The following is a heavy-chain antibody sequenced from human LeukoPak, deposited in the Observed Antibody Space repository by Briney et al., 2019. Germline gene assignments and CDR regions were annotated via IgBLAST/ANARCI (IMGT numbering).Heavy chain of an antibody. Sequence: GGSLRLSCAGSGFTFSNYGMHWVRQAPGKGLEWVALISYDGSNKYYAHSVKGRFTISRDNSKNTLYLQMNSLRAEDTALYYCARDPSAGGGNYLENWGQGTLVTVSS. CDR1: GFTFSNYG. D-gene: IGHD4-23*01. V-gene: IGHV3-30*03. J-gene: IGHJ4*02. CDR3: ARDPSAGGGNYLEN. CDR2: ISYDGSNK.